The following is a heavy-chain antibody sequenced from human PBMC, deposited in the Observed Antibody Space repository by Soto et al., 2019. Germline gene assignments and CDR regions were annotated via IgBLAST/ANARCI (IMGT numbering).Heavy chain of an antibody. CDR2: ISSSSSYI. Sequence: SGGSLRLSCAASGFTFSSYSMNWVRQAPGKGLEWVSSISSSSSYIYYADSVKGRFTISRDNAKNSLYLQMNSLRAEDTAVYYCARDHGPLRYFDWLSTLGNYGMDVWGQGTTVTVSS. J-gene: IGHJ6*02. CDR3: ARDHGPLRYFDWLSTLGNYGMDV. CDR1: GFTFSSYS. D-gene: IGHD3-9*01. V-gene: IGHV3-21*01.